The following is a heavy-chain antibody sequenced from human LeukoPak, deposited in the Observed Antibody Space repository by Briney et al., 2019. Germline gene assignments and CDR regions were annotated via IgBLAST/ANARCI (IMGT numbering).Heavy chain of an antibody. CDR1: GYIFTGYY. D-gene: IGHD5-24*01. CDR2: INSNNGDT. Sequence: ASVKVSCKASGYIFTGYYLHWVRQAPGQGLEWVGGINSNNGDTHYAQNFQGRVTMTRDTSTSTAYVELSRLGSDDTAVYYCARDGDGYNLDWGQGTLVTVSS. CDR3: ARDGDGYNLD. V-gene: IGHV1-2*02. J-gene: IGHJ4*02.